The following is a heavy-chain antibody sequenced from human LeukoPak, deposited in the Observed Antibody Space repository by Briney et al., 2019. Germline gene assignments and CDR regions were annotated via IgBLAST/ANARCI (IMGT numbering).Heavy chain of an antibody. CDR3: ARESGVTYYYDSSGSDFDY. V-gene: IGHV3-30-3*01. D-gene: IGHD3-22*01. J-gene: IGHJ4*02. CDR2: ISYDGSNK. CDR1: GFTFSSYA. Sequence: PGGSLRLSCAASGFTFSSYAMHWVRQAPGKGLEWVAVISYDGSNKYYADSVKGRFTISRDNSKNTLYLQMTSLRADDTAVYYCARESGVTYYYDSSGSDFDYWGQGTLVTVSS.